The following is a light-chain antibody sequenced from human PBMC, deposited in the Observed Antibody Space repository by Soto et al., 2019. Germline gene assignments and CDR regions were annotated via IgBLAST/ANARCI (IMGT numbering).Light chain of an antibody. Sequence: QSALTQPASVSGSPGQSITISCTGTSSDVGGYKYVSWYQQHPGKAPKLIIHEVSSRPSGVSSRFSGSKSGNTASLTISGLQAEEEADYYCSSYTSSATLVFGVGTKVTVL. CDR3: SSYTSSATLV. CDR2: EVS. V-gene: IGLV2-14*01. CDR1: SSDVGGYKY. J-gene: IGLJ2*01.